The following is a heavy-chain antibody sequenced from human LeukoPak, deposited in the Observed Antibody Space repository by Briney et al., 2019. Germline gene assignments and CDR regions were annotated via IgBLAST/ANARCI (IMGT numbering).Heavy chain of an antibody. CDR1: GGSISSGGYY. D-gene: IGHD3-10*01. V-gene: IGHV4-31*03. Sequence: SETLSLTCTVSGGSISSGGYYWSWIRQHPGKGLEWIGYIYYSGSTYYNPSLKSRVTISVDTSKNQFSLKLSSVTAADTAVYYCASATSDYYGSGSYYKFPYYYYGMDVWGKGTTVTVSS. CDR2: IYYSGST. J-gene: IGHJ6*04. CDR3: ASATSDYYGSGSYYKFPYYYYGMDV.